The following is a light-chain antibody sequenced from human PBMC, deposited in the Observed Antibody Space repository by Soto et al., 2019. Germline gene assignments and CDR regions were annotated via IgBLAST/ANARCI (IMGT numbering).Light chain of an antibody. CDR3: QQYGSSPWT. J-gene: IGKJ1*01. Sequence: EIVFTHSPGTLSLSPGERATLSCRASQSVSSSYLAWYQQKPGQAPRPLIYGASSRATGIPDRFSGSGSGTDFTLTISRLEPEDFAVYYCQQYGSSPWTFGQGTKV. CDR1: QSVSSSY. V-gene: IGKV3-20*01. CDR2: GAS.